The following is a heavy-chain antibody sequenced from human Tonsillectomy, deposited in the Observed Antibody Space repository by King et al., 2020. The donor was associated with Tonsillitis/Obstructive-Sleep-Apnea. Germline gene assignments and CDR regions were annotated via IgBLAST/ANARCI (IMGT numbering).Heavy chain of an antibody. CDR2: INPNSGGT. V-gene: IGHV1-2*04. Sequence: QLVQSGAEVKKPGASVKVSCKASGYTFTGYFMHWVRQAPGQGLEWMGCINPNSGGTKYAQKFQVWVTMTRDTSISTAYMELSRLRSDDTAVYYCARGDTTVTPRYYYYMDVWGKGTTVTVSS. CDR3: ARGDTTVTPRYYYYMDV. D-gene: IGHD4-11*01. J-gene: IGHJ6*03. CDR1: GYTFTGYF.